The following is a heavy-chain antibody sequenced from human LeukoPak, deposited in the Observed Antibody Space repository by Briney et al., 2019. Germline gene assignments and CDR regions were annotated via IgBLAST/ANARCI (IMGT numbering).Heavy chain of an antibody. V-gene: IGHV4-59*08. CDR3: ARGPTRAIGFDI. Sequence: TSETLSLTCTVSGGSISSYYWSWIRQPPGKGLEWIGYIYYSGSTNYNPSLKSRVALSVDTSKNQFSLKPSSVTAADTAVYYCARGPTRAIGFDIWGQGTTVTVS. CDR1: GGSISSYY. CDR2: IYYSGST. J-gene: IGHJ3*02.